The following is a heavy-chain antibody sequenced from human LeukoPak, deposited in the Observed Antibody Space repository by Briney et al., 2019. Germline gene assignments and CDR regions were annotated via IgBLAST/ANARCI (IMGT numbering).Heavy chain of an antibody. Sequence: GGSLRLSCAASGFTFSSYGMHWVRQAPGKGLEWVAVIWYDGSNKYYADSVKGRFTISRDNSKNTLYLQMNSLRAEDTAVYYCASDYYNSSGYYWGGYWGQGTLVTVSS. CDR1: GFTFSSYG. CDR3: ASDYYNSSGYYWGGY. CDR2: IWYDGSNK. D-gene: IGHD3-22*01. J-gene: IGHJ4*02. V-gene: IGHV3-33*01.